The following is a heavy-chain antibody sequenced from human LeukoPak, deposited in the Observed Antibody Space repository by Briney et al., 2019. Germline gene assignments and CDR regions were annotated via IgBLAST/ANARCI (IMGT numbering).Heavy chain of an antibody. V-gene: IGHV3-53*01. J-gene: IGHJ4*02. Sequence: QPGGSLRLSCAASGFTVSSNYMSWVRQAPGKGLEWVSVIYSGGSTYYADSVKGRFTISRDNSKNTLYLQMNSLRAEDTAVYYCARAHYYDSSGYLSVNYFDYWGQGTLVTVSS. CDR2: IYSGGST. CDR1: GFTVSSNY. CDR3: ARAHYYDSSGYLSVNYFDY. D-gene: IGHD3-22*01.